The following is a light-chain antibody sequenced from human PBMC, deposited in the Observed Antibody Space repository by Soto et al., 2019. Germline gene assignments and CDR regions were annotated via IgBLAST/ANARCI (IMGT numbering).Light chain of an antibody. CDR1: RSNIGDNT. CDR3: AAWDDSLNGPV. Sequence: QSVLTQPPSVSGTPGQRVTIPCSGSRSNIGDNTVNWYQQLPGTAPKLLVYYSNQRPSGVPDRFSGSKSGTSASLAISGLQSEDEADYYCAAWDDSLNGPVFGGGTKLTVL. CDR2: YSN. J-gene: IGLJ2*01. V-gene: IGLV1-44*01.